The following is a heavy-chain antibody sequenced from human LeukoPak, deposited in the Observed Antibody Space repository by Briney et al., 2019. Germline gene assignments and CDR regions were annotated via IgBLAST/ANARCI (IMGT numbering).Heavy chain of an antibody. CDR1: GFTFSSYE. J-gene: IGHJ4*02. D-gene: IGHD3-10*01. CDR2: ISSSGSTI. CDR3: ARNYGSGSPPFDY. V-gene: IGHV3-48*03. Sequence: QPGGSLRLSCAASGFTFSSYEMNWVRQAPGKGLEWVPYISSSGSTIYYADSVKGRFTISRDNAKNSLYLQMNSLRAEDTAVYYCARNYGSGSPPFDYWGQGTLVTVSS.